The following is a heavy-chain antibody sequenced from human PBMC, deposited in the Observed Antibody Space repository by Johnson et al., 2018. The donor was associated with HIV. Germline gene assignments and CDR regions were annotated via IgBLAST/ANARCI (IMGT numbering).Heavy chain of an antibody. V-gene: IGHV3-30*03. D-gene: IGHD1-26*01. CDR3: ARLGVGATWHAFDI. CDR2: ISFAGVKK. J-gene: IGHJ3*02. Sequence: QVQLVESGGGVVQPGRSLRLSCAASGFTFSSYGMAWVRQAPGKGLEWVTVISFAGVKKYYADSVKGRFTISRDNSKNTLYLQMNSLRAEDTAVYYCARLGVGATWHAFDIWGQGTMVTVSS. CDR1: GFTFSSYG.